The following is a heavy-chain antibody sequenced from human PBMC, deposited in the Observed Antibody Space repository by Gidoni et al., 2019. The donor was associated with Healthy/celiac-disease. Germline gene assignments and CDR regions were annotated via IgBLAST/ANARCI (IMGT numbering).Heavy chain of an antibody. CDR3: ARERLDYYDSRGRFDY. CDR2: IYYSGST. CDR1: GGSISSYS. D-gene: IGHD3-22*01. V-gene: IGHV4-59*01. J-gene: IGHJ4*02. Sequence: QVQLQESGPGLVKPSETLSLTCTVSGGSISSYSWSWIRQPPGKGLEWIGYIYYSGSTNYNPSLKSRVTISVDTSKNQFSLKLSSVTAADTAVYYCARERLDYYDSRGRFDYWGQGTLVTVSS.